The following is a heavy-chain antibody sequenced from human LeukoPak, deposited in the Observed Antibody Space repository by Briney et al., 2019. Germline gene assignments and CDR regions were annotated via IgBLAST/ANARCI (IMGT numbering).Heavy chain of an antibody. D-gene: IGHD2-21*01. CDR3: ARDGFCDI. J-gene: IGHJ4*02. Sequence: PWGSLRLSCAAPGLNFNTFSMNWVRQAPGKGLEWVAYISSNGSTTYYADSMKGRFTISRDNAKNSLHLQMNGLRGEDTAVYYCARDGFCDIWGQGTLVTVSS. CDR2: ISSNGSTT. CDR1: GLNFNTFS. V-gene: IGHV3-48*01.